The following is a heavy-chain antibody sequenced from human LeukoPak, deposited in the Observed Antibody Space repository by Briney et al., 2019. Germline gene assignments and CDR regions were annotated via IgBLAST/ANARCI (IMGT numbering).Heavy chain of an antibody. CDR3: AKASGYDSSGYEVDY. Sequence: GGSLRLSCAASGFTFSSYAMSWVRQAPGKGLEWVSAISGSGGSTYYADSVKGRFTISRDNSKNTLYLQMNSLRAEDTAVYYCAKASGYDSSGYEVDYWGQGTLVAVSS. CDR2: ISGSGGST. J-gene: IGHJ4*02. V-gene: IGHV3-23*01. D-gene: IGHD3-22*01. CDR1: GFTFSSYA.